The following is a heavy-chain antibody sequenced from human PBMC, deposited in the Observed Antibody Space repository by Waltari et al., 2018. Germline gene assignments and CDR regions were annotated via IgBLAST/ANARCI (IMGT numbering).Heavy chain of an antibody. V-gene: IGHV4-4*07. Sequence: QVQLQESGPGLVKPSETLSLTCTVSGGSISSYYWSWIRQPAGKGLEWIGRIYTSGSTNYNPSLKSRVTMSVDTSKNQFSLKLSSVTAADTAVYYCARDIQYYDFWSGYYTAWYFDLWGRGTLVTVSS. CDR1: GGSISSYY. D-gene: IGHD3-3*01. CDR2: IYTSGST. J-gene: IGHJ2*01. CDR3: ARDIQYYDFWSGYYTAWYFDL.